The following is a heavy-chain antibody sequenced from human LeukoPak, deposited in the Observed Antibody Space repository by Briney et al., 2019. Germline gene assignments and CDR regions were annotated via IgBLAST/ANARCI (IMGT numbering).Heavy chain of an antibody. D-gene: IGHD3-3*01. J-gene: IGHJ4*02. Sequence: GASVKVSCKASGYTFTDYYTHWVRQAPGQGLEWMGRINPNSGDTNYAQKFQGRVSMTSDTSSSTGYMELRRLTLDDTAVYFCARPDCRASACFSLLEWGQGTLTIVSS. V-gene: IGHV1-2*06. CDR1: GYTFTDYY. CDR3: ARPDCRASACFSLLE. CDR2: INPNSGDT.